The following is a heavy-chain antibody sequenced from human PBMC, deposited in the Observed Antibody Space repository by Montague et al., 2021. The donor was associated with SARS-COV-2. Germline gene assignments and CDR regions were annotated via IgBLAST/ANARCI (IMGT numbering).Heavy chain of an antibody. V-gene: IGHV4-39*02. CDR3: ARRLEYWDSSGQRSHFDY. CDR2: ISYHGNT. Sequence: SETLSLTCTVSGDSISSSSYDWGWIRRPPGKGLEWIGHISYHGNTNYNPSLKSRVTISIDTSRNHFSLKVSFVTATDTAIYYCARRLEYWDSSGQRSHFDYWGQGTMVTVSS. D-gene: IGHD6-19*01. J-gene: IGHJ4*02. CDR1: GDSISSSSYD.